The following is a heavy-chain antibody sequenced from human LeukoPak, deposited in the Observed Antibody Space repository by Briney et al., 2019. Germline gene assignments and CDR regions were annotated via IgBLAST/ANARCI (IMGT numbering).Heavy chain of an antibody. V-gene: IGHV1-2*02. D-gene: IGHD2-2*02. CDR2: INPNSGGT. Sequence: ALVKVSCKASGYTFTGYYMHWVRQAPGQGLEWMGWINPNSGGTNYAQKFQGRVTMARDTSISTAYMELSRLRSDDTAVYYCARDIVVVPAAILGAFDIWGQGTMVTVSS. CDR3: ARDIVVVPAAILGAFDI. CDR1: GYTFTGYY. J-gene: IGHJ3*02.